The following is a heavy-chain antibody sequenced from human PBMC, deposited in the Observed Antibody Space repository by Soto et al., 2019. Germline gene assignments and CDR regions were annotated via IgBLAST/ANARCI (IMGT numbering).Heavy chain of an antibody. V-gene: IGHV4-59*12. Sequence: SETLSLTCTVSGASLSLLYWSWVRQSPGKGLEWIGYIYYNGSATYNPSFRSRVTIAIDTSKNQFSLRLTSVTAADTAVYYCARSPLTHSYAQFDSWGQGSLVTVSS. CDR3: ARSPLTHSYAQFDS. CDR2: IYYNGSA. CDR1: GASLSLLY. D-gene: IGHD3-16*01. J-gene: IGHJ4*02.